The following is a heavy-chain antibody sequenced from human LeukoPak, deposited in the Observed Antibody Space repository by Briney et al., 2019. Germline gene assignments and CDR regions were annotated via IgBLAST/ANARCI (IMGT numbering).Heavy chain of an antibody. CDR2: ISYDGSNK. V-gene: IGHV3-30-3*02. J-gene: IGHJ4*02. D-gene: IGHD2-2*01. CDR1: GFTFSSYA. CDR3: AKWEFLVVPAAMGVDY. Sequence: GGSLRLSCAASGFTFSSYAIHWVRQAPGKGLEWVAVISYDGSNKYYADSVKGRFTISRDNSKNTLYLQMNSLRAEDTAVYYCAKWEFLVVPAAMGVDYWGQGTLVTVSS.